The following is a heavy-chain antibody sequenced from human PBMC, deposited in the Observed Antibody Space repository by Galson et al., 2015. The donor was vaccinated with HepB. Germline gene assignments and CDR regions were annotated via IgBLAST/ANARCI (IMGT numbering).Heavy chain of an antibody. CDR2: TYYRSQWYN. D-gene: IGHD3-10*01. Sequence: CAISGDSVSSVSATWNWIRQSPSRGLEWLGRTYYRSQWYNDYAVSVKSRITINPDTSKNQFSLQLNSATPEDTPVYYCVRGSMGRGATFDSWGQGTLVTVSS. CDR1: GDSVSSVSAT. CDR3: VRGSMGRGATFDS. V-gene: IGHV6-1*01. J-gene: IGHJ4*02.